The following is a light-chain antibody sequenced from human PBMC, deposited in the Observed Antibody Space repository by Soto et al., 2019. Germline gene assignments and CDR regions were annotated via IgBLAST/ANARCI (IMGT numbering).Light chain of an antibody. CDR2: EVN. Sequence: QYAVSKPPSASGCPDQAVTIFCTGTSSDVGGYNYVSWYQQHPGKAPKLMIYEVNKRHSGVPDRFSGSKSGNTASLTVSGLQAEDEGDYYCSSHAGSKRVFGTGTKVTVL. J-gene: IGLJ1*01. V-gene: IGLV2-8*01. CDR1: SSDVGGYNY. CDR3: SSHAGSKRV.